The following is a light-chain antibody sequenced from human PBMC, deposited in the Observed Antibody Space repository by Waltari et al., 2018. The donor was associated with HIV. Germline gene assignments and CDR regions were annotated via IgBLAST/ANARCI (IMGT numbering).Light chain of an antibody. CDR1: RYHPGTTYD. V-gene: IGLV1-40*01. CDR2: ANN. Sequence: QSALTQPPSVSGAPGQTVTISCTGLRYHPGTTYDVPWYQHLHGAAPQLLISANNNRPSGGPDRCSGSKSGTSASLTITGLQAEEEADDYCRSFDYSPGDWVFGGGTKLTVL. CDR3: RSFDYSPGDWV. J-gene: IGLJ3*02.